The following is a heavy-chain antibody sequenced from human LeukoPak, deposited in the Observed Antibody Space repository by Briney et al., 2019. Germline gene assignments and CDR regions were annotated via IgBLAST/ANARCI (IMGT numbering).Heavy chain of an antibody. J-gene: IGHJ4*02. CDR1: GFTFGDYA. CDR2: IRSKAYGGTT. Sequence: HPGGSLRLSCTASGFTFGDYAMSWVHQAPGKGLEWVGFIRSKAYGGTTEYAASVKGRFTISRDDSKSIAYLQMNSLKTEDTAVYYCTSLIAAAGRGEGYWGQGTLVTVSS. CDR3: TSLIAAAGRGEGY. V-gene: IGHV3-49*04. D-gene: IGHD6-13*01.